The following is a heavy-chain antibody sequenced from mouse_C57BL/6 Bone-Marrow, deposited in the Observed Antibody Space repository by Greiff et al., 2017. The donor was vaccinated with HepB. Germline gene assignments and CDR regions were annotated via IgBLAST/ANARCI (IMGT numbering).Heavy chain of an antibody. D-gene: IGHD1-1*01. CDR1: GYTFTSYW. CDR3: ARRAGYCLTGVFAY. CDR2: IYPGSGST. V-gene: IGHV1-55*01. J-gene: IGHJ3*01. Sequence: QVQLQQPGAELVKPGASVKMSCKASGYTFTSYWITWVKQRPGQGLEWIGDIYPGSGSTNYNEKFKSKATLTVDTSSSTAYMQLSSLTSEDSAVYYCARRAGYCLTGVFAYWGQGTLVTVSA.